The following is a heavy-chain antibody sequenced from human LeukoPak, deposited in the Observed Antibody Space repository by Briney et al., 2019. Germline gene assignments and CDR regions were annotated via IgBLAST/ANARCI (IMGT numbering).Heavy chain of an antibody. D-gene: IGHD5-18*01. Sequence: GASVKVSCTVSGSSLSELSLYWVRQAPGKGLEWMGGFDVIDSETFYAQKFQGRVTMTEDSSTDTAYMELRSLISDDTALYYCAAGRPYSLLDYWGQGTLVTVSS. V-gene: IGHV1-24*01. J-gene: IGHJ4*02. CDR2: FDVIDSET. CDR1: GSSLSELS. CDR3: AAGRPYSLLDY.